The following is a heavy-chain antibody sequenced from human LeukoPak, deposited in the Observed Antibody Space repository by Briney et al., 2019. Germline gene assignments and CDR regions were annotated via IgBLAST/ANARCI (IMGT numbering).Heavy chain of an antibody. CDR3: VTNIAGAFDI. D-gene: IGHD1-1*01. CDR2: VSADGVST. Sequence: QPGGSLRLSCSASGFTFSAYAMHWVRQDPGKGLEHVSIVSADGVSTYYAMSVKGRFTISRDNSKSTVYLQVGSLRGEDMAMYYCVTNIAGAFDIWGQGTMVTVSS. J-gene: IGHJ3*02. CDR1: GFTFSAYA. V-gene: IGHV3-64*01.